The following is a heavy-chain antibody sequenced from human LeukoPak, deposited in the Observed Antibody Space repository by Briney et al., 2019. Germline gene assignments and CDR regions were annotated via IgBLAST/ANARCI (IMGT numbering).Heavy chain of an antibody. CDR3: VKDRSKGYYDGHGYAGAFDT. V-gene: IGHV3-30-3*01. Sequence: GRSLRLSCAASGFTFSSYAMHWVRQAPGKGLEWVAVISYDGSNKYYADSVKGRFTISRDNSKNTLYLQMNSLRAEDTAVYYCVKDRSKGYYDGHGYAGAFDTWGQGTMVIVSS. D-gene: IGHD3-22*01. CDR2: ISYDGSNK. CDR1: GFTFSSYA. J-gene: IGHJ3*02.